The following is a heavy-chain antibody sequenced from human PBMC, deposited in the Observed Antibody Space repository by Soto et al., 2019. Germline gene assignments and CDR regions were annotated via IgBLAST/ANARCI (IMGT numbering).Heavy chain of an antibody. CDR1: GGFVSSGSYY. J-gene: IGHJ3*02. D-gene: IGHD1-1*01. Sequence: QVQLQQWGAGLLKPSEILSLTCAVYGGFVSSGSYYWSWIRQPPGKGLEWIGEMSHSGGTHFNPSLKSRVTISVDTSKNQFSLKMSSVTAADTALYYWARVERGTATTVVDAFDIWGPGTMVTVSS. CDR3: ARVERGTATTVVDAFDI. V-gene: IGHV4-34*01. CDR2: MSHSGGT.